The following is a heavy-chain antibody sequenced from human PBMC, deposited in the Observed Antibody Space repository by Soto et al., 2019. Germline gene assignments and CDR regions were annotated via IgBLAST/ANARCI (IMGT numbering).Heavy chain of an antibody. D-gene: IGHD3-10*01. Sequence: EVQLLESGGGLVQPGGSLRLSCAASGFTFSSYAMSWVRQAPGKGLEWVSAISGSGGSTYYADSVKGRFTISRDNSKNTLYLQMNSLRAEDTAVYYCAKDLVPSGSYPANFDYWGQGTLVTVSS. CDR2: ISGSGGST. CDR1: GFTFSSYA. J-gene: IGHJ4*02. V-gene: IGHV3-23*01. CDR3: AKDLVPSGSYPANFDY.